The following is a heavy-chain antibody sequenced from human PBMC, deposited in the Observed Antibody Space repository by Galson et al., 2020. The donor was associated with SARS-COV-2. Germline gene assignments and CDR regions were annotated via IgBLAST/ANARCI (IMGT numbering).Heavy chain of an antibody. CDR3: ARDKRSSSGSYSAYYYGLDV. CDR2: IIPIFGSA. Sequence: SVKVSCKASGGTFSSYAISWVRQAPGQGLEWMGGIIPIFGSAIYAQKFPGRVTITADESTSTAYMDLSSLRSEDTAVYYCARDKRSSSGSYSAYYYGLDVWGQGTTVTVSS. V-gene: IGHV1-69*13. J-gene: IGHJ6*02. D-gene: IGHD1-26*01. CDR1: GGTFSSYA.